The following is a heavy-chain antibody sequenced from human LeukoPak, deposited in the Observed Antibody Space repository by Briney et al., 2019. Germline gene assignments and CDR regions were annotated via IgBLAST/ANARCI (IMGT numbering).Heavy chain of an antibody. V-gene: IGHV3-7*03. CDR3: TRDAAGFGDPTHFDI. D-gene: IGHD3-10*01. Sequence: QPGGSLRLSCAASGFTFSSYWMSWVRQAPGKVLEWMANIKQDGSEKYYVDSVKGRFTISRDNAKNSLYLQMNSLKTEDTAVYYCTRDAAGFGDPTHFDIWGQGTMVTVSS. CDR1: GFTFSSYW. J-gene: IGHJ3*02. CDR2: IKQDGSEK.